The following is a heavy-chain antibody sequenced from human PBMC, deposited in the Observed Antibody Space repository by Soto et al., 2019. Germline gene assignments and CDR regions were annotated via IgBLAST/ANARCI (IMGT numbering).Heavy chain of an antibody. J-gene: IGHJ3*02. Sequence: ASVKVSCKASGYTFTNYGISWVRQAPGQGLEWMGWISAYNGNTNYAQKLQGRVTMTTDTSTSTAYMELRSLRSDDTAVYYCARERVSYCSSTSCYGYALDIWGQGTMVTVSS. CDR2: ISAYNGNT. CDR3: ARERVSYCSSTSCYGYALDI. V-gene: IGHV1-18*01. D-gene: IGHD2-2*01. CDR1: GYTFTNYG.